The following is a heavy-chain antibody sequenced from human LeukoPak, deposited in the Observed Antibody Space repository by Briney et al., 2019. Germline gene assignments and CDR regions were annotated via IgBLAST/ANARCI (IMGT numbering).Heavy chain of an antibody. D-gene: IGHD6-19*01. J-gene: IGHJ4*02. CDR3: ARQVVAVAGTGYFDY. CDR1: GAPISSYY. CDR2: IYDSGTT. V-gene: IGHV4-59*08. Sequence: KPSETLSLTCTVSGAPISSYYRSRIRQPPGKGMEWIGCIYDSGTTYYNPSLKSRGTISVDTSKNQFSLKLNSVTAADTAVYFCARQVVAVAGTGYFDYWGQGTLVTVSS.